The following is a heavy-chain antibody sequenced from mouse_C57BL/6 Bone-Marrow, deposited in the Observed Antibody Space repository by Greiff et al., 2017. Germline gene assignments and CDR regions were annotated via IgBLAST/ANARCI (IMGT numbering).Heavy chain of an antibody. D-gene: IGHD4-1*01. V-gene: IGHV14-4*01. CDR2: IDPENGDT. CDR3: TTNGTWDY. Sequence: VQLKQSGAELVRPGASVKLSCTASGFNIKDDYMHWVKQRPEQGLEWIGWIDPENGDTEYASKFQGKATITADTSSNTAYLQLSSLTSEDTAVYYCTTNGTWDYWGQGTTLTVSS. J-gene: IGHJ2*01. CDR1: GFNIKDDY.